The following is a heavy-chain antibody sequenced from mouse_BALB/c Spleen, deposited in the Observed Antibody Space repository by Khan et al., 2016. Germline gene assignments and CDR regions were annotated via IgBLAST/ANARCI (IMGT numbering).Heavy chain of an antibody. J-gene: IGHJ1*01. CDR3: ARRVRWYFDV. CDR1: GFTFTDYS. D-gene: IGHD2-14*01. CDR2: IKTETGEP. V-gene: IGHV9-2-1*01. Sequence: QIQLVQSGPELKKPGETVKISCKASGFTFTDYSLHWVKQAPGKGLKWMGWIKTETGEPTYADDFKGRFAFSLATSASTAYLQINNLKSEDTATXFCARRVRWYFDVWGAGTTVTVAS.